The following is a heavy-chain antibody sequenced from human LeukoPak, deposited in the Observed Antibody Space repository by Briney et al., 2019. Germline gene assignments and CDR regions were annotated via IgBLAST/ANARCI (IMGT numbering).Heavy chain of an antibody. J-gene: IGHJ5*02. D-gene: IGHD3-9*01. Sequence: SVKVSCKASGGTFSSYAISWVRQAPGQGLEWMGGIIPIFGTANYAQKFQGRVTITTDESTSTAYMELSSLRSEDTAVYYCARGDILTGSRFDPWGQGTLVTVYS. CDR2: IIPIFGTA. CDR3: ARGDILTGSRFDP. CDR1: GGTFSSYA. V-gene: IGHV1-69*05.